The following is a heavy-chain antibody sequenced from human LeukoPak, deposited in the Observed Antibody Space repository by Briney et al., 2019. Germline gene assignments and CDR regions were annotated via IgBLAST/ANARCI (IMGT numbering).Heavy chain of an antibody. V-gene: IGHV4-61*01. CDR3: ARGATRFDY. Sequence: PSETLSLTCTVSGGSVSSGSYYWSWIRQPPGKGLEWIGEINHSGSTNYNPSLKSRVTISVDTSKNQFSLKLSSVTAADTAVYYCARGATRFDYWGQGTLVTVSS. CDR1: GGSVSSGSYY. CDR2: INHSGST. J-gene: IGHJ4*02.